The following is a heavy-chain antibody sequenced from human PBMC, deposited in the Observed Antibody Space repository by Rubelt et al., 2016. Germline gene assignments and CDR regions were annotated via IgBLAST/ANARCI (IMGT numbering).Heavy chain of an antibody. CDR2: IYYSGST. CDR3: ARLDEDDVPNYYMDI. Sequence: QLQLQESGPGLVKPSETLSLTCTVSGGSISSTSYYWGWIRQPPGKGLEWIGSIYYSGSTYYNPSLKGRVTISVDTSKNQFSLKLRSVTAADTAVYYCARLDEDDVPNYYMDIWGKGTTVTVSS. J-gene: IGHJ6*03. D-gene: IGHD2-15*01. V-gene: IGHV4-39*01. CDR1: GGSISSTSYY.